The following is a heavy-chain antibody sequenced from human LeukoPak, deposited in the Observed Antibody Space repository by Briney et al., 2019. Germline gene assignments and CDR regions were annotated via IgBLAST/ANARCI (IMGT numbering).Heavy chain of an antibody. CDR3: ARDERAGYYIY. D-gene: IGHD5-18*01. CDR1: GFTFSNYW. CDR2: IKEDGSMT. V-gene: IGHV3-7*01. Sequence: PGGSLSLSCEASGFTFSNYWMSWVRQAPGRGLEWVANIKEDGSMTQYADSVRGRFTISRDYAKSSVFLQMSGLKAGDSAVYYCARDERAGYYIYWGQGTLVTVSS. J-gene: IGHJ4*02.